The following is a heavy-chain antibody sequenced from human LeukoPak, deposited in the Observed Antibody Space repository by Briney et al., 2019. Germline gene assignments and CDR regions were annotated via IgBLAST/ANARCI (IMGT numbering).Heavy chain of an antibody. CDR2: IISSGDVT. D-gene: IGHD2-15*01. CDR3: ARGPPRWYDY. J-gene: IGHJ4*02. Sequence: GGSLRLSCSASGFAFRSYAMSWVRQAPGKGLEWVSSIISSGDVTYYADSVKGRFTISRDNAKNSLYLQMNSLRAEDTAVYYCARGPPRWYDYWGQGTLVTVSS. CDR1: GFAFRSYA. V-gene: IGHV3-21*01.